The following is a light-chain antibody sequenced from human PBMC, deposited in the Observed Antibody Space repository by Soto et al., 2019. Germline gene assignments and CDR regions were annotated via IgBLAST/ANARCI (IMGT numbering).Light chain of an antibody. CDR2: EVS. CDR1: SSDVGGYNY. J-gene: IGLJ2*01. V-gene: IGLV2-8*01. Sequence: QSVLTQPPSASGSPGQSVTISCTGTSSDVGGYNYVSWYQQHPGKPPKLVIYEVSKRPSGVPDRFSGSKSGNTASLTVSGLQAEDEADYYCSSYAGNNNVVFGGRTKLTVL. CDR3: SSYAGNNNVV.